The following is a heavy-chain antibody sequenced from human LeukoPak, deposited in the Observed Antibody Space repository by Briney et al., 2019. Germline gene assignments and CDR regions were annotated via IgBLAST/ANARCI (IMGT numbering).Heavy chain of an antibody. CDR1: GYTFTNYG. J-gene: IGHJ4*02. CDR3: ARAPDDYDFWSGPFDY. D-gene: IGHD3-3*01. V-gene: IGHV1-18*01. CDR2: ISAYSGNT. Sequence: ASVKVSCKASGYTFTNYGISWVRQAPGQGLEWMGGISAYSGNTNYAQNLQGRVTMTTDTSTSTAYMELRSLRSDDTAVYYCARAPDDYDFWSGPFDYSGRGTLVTVSS.